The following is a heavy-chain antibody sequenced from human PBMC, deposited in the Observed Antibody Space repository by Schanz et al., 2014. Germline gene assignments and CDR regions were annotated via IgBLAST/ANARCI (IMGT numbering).Heavy chain of an antibody. D-gene: IGHD3-22*01. V-gene: IGHV3-23*04. J-gene: IGHJ4*02. Sequence: EVHLEESGGGLVQPGGSLRLSCAASGFTFSSYAMTWVRQAPGKGLEWVSSISGSGLSTYYADSVQGRYTVSRDNSKNTLYLQMSSLRAEDTAVYYCAKVWGSDYFYPFDYWGQGTLVTVSS. CDR2: ISGSGLST. CDR3: AKVWGSDYFYPFDY. CDR1: GFTFSSYA.